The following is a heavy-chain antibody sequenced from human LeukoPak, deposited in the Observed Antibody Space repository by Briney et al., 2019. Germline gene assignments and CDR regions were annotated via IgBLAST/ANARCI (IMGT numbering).Heavy chain of an antibody. CDR2: ITGSGDGA. D-gene: IGHD6-13*01. Sequence: PGGSLRLSCAASGFIFSHYALMWVRQAPGKGLEWVSSITGSGDGAFYADSVKGRFSLSRDNSKNMLYLQMYSLGAEDTAIYYCTKGAAAGLVDWFDPWGQGTLVTVSS. CDR3: TKGAAAGLVDWFDP. J-gene: IGHJ5*02. V-gene: IGHV3-23*01. CDR1: GFIFSHYA.